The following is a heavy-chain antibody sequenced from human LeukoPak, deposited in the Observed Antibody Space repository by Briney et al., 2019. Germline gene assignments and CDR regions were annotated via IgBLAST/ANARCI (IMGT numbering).Heavy chain of an antibody. CDR2: ISGSGGST. V-gene: IGHV3-23*01. D-gene: IGHD4-17*01. J-gene: IGHJ4*02. Sequence: PGGSLRLSCVASGFTFSSYAMSWVRQAPGKGLEWVSAISGSGGSTYYADSVKGRFTISRDNSKNTLYLQMNSLRAEDTAVYYCAKEASGLNTVTTPLGYFDYWGQGTLVTVSS. CDR1: GFTFSSYA. CDR3: AKEASGLNTVTTPLGYFDY.